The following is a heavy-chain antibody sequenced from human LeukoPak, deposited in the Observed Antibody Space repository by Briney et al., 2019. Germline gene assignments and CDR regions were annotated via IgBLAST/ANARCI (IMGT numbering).Heavy chain of an antibody. CDR2: IYHSGST. Sequence: SETLSLTCTVSGGSISTYYWNWIRQPPGKGLEWIGYIYHSGSTNYNPSLQSRVTISVDTSKNQFSLNLNSVTAADTAVYYCARNGARYQLDYWGQGTLVTVSS. CDR1: GGSISTYY. J-gene: IGHJ4*02. CDR3: ARNGARYQLDY. V-gene: IGHV4-59*01. D-gene: IGHD2-8*01.